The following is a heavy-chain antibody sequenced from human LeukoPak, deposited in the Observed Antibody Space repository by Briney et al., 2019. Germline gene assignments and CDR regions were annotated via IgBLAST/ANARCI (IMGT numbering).Heavy chain of an antibody. D-gene: IGHD6-25*01. CDR3: ARSEVGSGYI. CDR2: IYTSGST. CDR1: GGSISSGSYY. V-gene: IGHV4-61*02. J-gene: IGHJ3*02. Sequence: PSQTLSLTCTVSGGSISSGSYYWSWIRQPAGKGLEWIGRIYTSGSTNYNPSLKSRVTMSVDTSKNQFSLNLSSVTAADTAAYYCARSEVGSGYIWGQGTMVTVSS.